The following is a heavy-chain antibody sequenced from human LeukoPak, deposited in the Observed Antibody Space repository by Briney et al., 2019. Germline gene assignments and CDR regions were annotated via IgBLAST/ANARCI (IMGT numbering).Heavy chain of an antibody. V-gene: IGHV3-23*01. D-gene: IGHD2-2*01. CDR3: ARQGVCSSTSCSEYY. Sequence: GGSLRLSCAASGFTFSSYAMSWVRQAPGKGLEWVSAISGSGGSTYYADSVKGRFTISRDNSKNTLYLQMNSLRAEDTAVYYCARQGVCSSTSCSEYYWGQGTLVTVSS. J-gene: IGHJ4*02. CDR2: ISGSGGST. CDR1: GFTFSSYA.